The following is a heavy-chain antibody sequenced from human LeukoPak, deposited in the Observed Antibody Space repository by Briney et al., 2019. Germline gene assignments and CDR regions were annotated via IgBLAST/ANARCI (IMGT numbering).Heavy chain of an antibody. J-gene: IGHJ6*03. V-gene: IGHV1-69*06. CDR2: IIAVFTTA. D-gene: IGHD3-3*02. Sequence: SVKVSCKAPGVTFGTYAISWVRQAPGQGLEWMGGIIAVFTTANYAQKFQGRVTITADKSTSTAYMELSSLRSEDTAVYYCARSNGPVLVSPGAPINYYYFCMDVWGKGTTVTVSS. CDR3: ARSNGPVLVSPGAPINYYYFCMDV. CDR1: GVTFGTYA.